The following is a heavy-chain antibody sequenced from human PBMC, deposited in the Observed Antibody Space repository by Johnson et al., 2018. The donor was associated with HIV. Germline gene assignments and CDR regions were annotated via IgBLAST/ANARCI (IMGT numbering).Heavy chain of an antibody. CDR3: AKDCDTYYYGSGDAFDV. D-gene: IGHD3-10*01. CDR2: ISFTDDT. CDR1: GFTFNNYA. J-gene: IGHJ3*01. V-gene: IGHV3-23*04. Sequence: VQLVESGGRVVRPGGSPRLSCVASGFTFNNYAMSWVRQAPGKGLEWVSGISFTDDTYYADSVKGRVTISRDNSKKSLYLQMNSLRAEDTALYYCAKDCDTYYYGSGDAFDVWGQGTMVTVSS.